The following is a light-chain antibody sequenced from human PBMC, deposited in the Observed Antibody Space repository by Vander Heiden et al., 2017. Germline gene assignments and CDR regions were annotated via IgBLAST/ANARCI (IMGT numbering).Light chain of an antibody. Sequence: EIVFTHSPGTLSLSPGERATLCCRASQSVSSSYVAWYQQKPGQAPRLLIYGASSRATGIPDRFSGSGSGTDFTLTISRLEPEDFAVYYCQQYGSSLWTFGQGTKVEIK. V-gene: IGKV3-20*01. CDR1: QSVSSSY. J-gene: IGKJ1*01. CDR2: GAS. CDR3: QQYGSSLWT.